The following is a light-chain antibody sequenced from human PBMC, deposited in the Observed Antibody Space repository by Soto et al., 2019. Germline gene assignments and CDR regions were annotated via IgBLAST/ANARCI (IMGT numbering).Light chain of an antibody. V-gene: IGKV1-17*01. CDR3: LQHNSYPWT. CDR2: AAS. J-gene: IGKJ1*01. CDR1: QDIRND. Sequence: DIQMTQSPSSLSASVGDRVTITCRASQDIRNDLVWYHQKPGKAPKCLIYAASSMQSGVPSRFNGSRSGTEFTLSISSLQPGDFTTFFCLQHNSYPWTFGQGTKVEIK.